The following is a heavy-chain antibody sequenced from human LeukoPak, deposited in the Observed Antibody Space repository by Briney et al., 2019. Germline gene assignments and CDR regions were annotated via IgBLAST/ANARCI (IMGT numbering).Heavy chain of an antibody. CDR3: ASLAFGGVIVEGGLAFDI. D-gene: IGHD3-16*02. V-gene: IGHV3-48*03. J-gene: IGHJ3*02. CDR2: ISSSGSTI. CDR1: GFTFSSYE. Sequence: GGSLRLSCAASGFTFSSYEMNWVRQAPGKGLEWGSYISSSGSTIYYADSVKGRFTISRDNAKNSLYLQMNSLRAEDTAVYYCASLAFGGVIVEGGLAFDIWGQGTMVTVSS.